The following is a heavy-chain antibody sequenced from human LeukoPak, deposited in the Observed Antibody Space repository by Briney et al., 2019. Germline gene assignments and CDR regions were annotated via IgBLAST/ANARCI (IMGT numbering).Heavy chain of an antibody. D-gene: IGHD6-13*01. Sequence: PGGSLRLSCAASGFTFSSYAMSWVRQAPGKGLEWVSAISGSGGSTYYADSVKGRFTISRDNSKNTLYLQMNSLRAEDTAVYYCAKAQSRLYSSSWDPFDYWGQGTLVTVSS. CDR1: GFTFSSYA. V-gene: IGHV3-23*01. CDR3: AKAQSRLYSSSWDPFDY. J-gene: IGHJ4*02. CDR2: ISGSGGST.